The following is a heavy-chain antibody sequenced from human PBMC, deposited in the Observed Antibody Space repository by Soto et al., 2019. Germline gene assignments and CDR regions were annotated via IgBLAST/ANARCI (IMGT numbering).Heavy chain of an antibody. J-gene: IGHJ4*02. Sequence: QVQLQESGPGLVKPSQTLSLTCTVSGGSINSGGYYWSWIRQHPGKGLEWIGYIDNSGSTYYNPTLKSRVTLSVDTSKNQFSLKLSSVTAADTAVYCCARGITMVRGVIYTPSFDYWGQGTLVTVSS. D-gene: IGHD3-10*01. CDR3: ARGITMVRGVIYTPSFDY. CDR2: IDNSGST. V-gene: IGHV4-31*03. CDR1: GGSINSGGYY.